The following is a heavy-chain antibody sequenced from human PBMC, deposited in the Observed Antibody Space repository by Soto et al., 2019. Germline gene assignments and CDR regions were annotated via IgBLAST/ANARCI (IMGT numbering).Heavy chain of an antibody. J-gene: IGHJ4*02. CDR2: MDPNRGHS. Sequence: AASVKVSSKASGYNISSYDIIWGRQAAGQGLEWMGWMDPNRGHSGSVQNFRGRVTMTTNISASTSYMELSGLRSDDTGVYYCARPDGPGICPPGFWGQGTLVTVSS. CDR3: ARPDGPGICPPGF. CDR1: GYNISSYD. D-gene: IGHD6-13*01. V-gene: IGHV1-8*01.